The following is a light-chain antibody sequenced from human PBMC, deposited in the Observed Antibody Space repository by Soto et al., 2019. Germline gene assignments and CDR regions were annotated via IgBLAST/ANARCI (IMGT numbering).Light chain of an antibody. CDR3: QHSNSYSEA. CDR1: QTVRNNY. Sequence: LLTQSPGSLSLYQGERGTLSCRASQTVRNNYLAWYQPKPGQAPRLLIYGASNRDTGIPARFSGSGSWTEFTLAISRLQPDDVPTDYCQHSNSYSEAFGQGTKVDIK. J-gene: IGKJ1*01. CDR2: GAS. V-gene: IGKV3-20*01.